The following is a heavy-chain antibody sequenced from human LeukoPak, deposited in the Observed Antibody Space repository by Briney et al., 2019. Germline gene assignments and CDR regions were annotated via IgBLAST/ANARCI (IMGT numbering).Heavy chain of an antibody. D-gene: IGHD3-10*01. V-gene: IGHV4-31*03. Sequence: SQTLSLTCTVSGGSISSGGYYWSWIRQHPGKGLEWIGYIYYSGSTYYNPSLKSRVTISVDTSKNQFSLKLSSVTAADTAVYYCARVYYYGSGSNKSGLDYWGRGTLVTVSS. CDR1: GGSISSGGYY. CDR3: ARVYYYGSGSNKSGLDY. J-gene: IGHJ4*02. CDR2: IYYSGST.